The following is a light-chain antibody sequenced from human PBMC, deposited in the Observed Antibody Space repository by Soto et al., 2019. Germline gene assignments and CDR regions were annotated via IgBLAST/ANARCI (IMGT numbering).Light chain of an antibody. CDR3: QQYNSYSWT. J-gene: IGKJ1*01. V-gene: IGKV1-5*03. CDR1: QSISNW. CDR2: KAS. Sequence: DIQMTQSPSTLSASVGDRVTITCRASQSISNWLAWYQQRPGKAPKLLIYKASNLETGVPSRFSGSGSGTEFTLIISSLLPDDFATYYCQQYNSYSWTFGQGTKVEIK.